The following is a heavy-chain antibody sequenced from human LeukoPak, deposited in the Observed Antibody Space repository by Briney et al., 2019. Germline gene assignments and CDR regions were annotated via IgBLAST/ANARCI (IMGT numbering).Heavy chain of an antibody. D-gene: IGHD1-26*01. CDR2: ISSSSSTI. CDR3: ATGSGSYAG. Sequence: GGSLRLSCAASGFTFSSYSMNWVRQAPGKGLEWVSYISSSSSTIYCADSVKGRFTISRDNAKNSLYLQMNSLRAEDTAVYYCATGSGSYAGWGQGTLVTVSS. CDR1: GFTFSSYS. V-gene: IGHV3-48*04. J-gene: IGHJ4*02.